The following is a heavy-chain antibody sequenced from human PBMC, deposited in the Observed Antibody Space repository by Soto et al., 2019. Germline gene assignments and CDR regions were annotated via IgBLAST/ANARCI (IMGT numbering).Heavy chain of an antibody. CDR1: GGSIRDSSYY. J-gene: IGHJ4*02. V-gene: IGHV4-39*01. CDR3: ARHGGLYYLAY. D-gene: IGHD3-16*01. Sequence: SETLSLTCSVSGGSIRDSSYYWVWVRQSPEKGLEWIGSIYSSGNTYYNPSLKSRVTISVDTSKNQFSLTLSSVTAADTSVYYCARHGGLYYLAYWGQGILVTVSS. CDR2: IYSSGNT.